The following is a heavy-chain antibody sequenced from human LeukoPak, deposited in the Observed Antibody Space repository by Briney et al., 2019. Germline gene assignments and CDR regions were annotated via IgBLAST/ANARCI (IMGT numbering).Heavy chain of an antibody. CDR2: LYYSGST. CDR1: GGSISSYY. Sequence: SETLSLTCTVSGGSISSYYWSWIRQPPGKGLEWIGYLYYSGSTKYNPSLKSRVTISVDTSKNRSYLKLTSVTAADTAVYYCARCGDDYNGFDYWGQGTLVTVSS. D-gene: IGHD5-24*01. V-gene: IGHV4-59*08. CDR3: ARCGDDYNGFDY. J-gene: IGHJ4*02.